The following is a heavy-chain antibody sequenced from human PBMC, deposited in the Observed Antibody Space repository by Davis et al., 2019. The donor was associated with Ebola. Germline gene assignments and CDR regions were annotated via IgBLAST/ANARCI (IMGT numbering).Heavy chain of an antibody. CDR3: ARSHHYYDSSGYYL. Sequence: SVKVSCKASGCTFSSYAISWVRQAPGQGLEWMGGIIPIFGTASYAQKFQGRVTITADKSTSTAYMELSSLRSEDTAVYYCARSHHYYDSSGYYLWGQGTLVTVSS. D-gene: IGHD3-22*01. V-gene: IGHV1-69*06. J-gene: IGHJ5*02. CDR1: GCTFSSYA. CDR2: IIPIFGTA.